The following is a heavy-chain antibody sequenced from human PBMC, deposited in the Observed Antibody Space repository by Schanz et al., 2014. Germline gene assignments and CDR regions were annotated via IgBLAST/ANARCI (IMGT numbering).Heavy chain of an antibody. J-gene: IGHJ4*02. Sequence: EVQLLESGGGLVQPGGSLRLSCAASGFTFSSYAMSWVRQAPGKGLEWVSGFDAHDGRAYYADSAKGRFTISRDNAENTLFLQMNSLRAEDTAVYYCARKVVATIGGYYDNWGQGTLVIVSS. CDR2: FDAHDGRA. CDR1: GFTFSSYA. D-gene: IGHD5-12*01. CDR3: ARKVVATIGGYYDN. V-gene: IGHV3-23*01.